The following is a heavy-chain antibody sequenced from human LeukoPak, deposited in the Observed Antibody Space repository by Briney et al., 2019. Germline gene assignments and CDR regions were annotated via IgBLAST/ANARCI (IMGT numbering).Heavy chain of an antibody. J-gene: IGHJ6*03. CDR2: IYHSGST. V-gene: IGHV4-38-2*01. CDR3: ARQVYYYYFYMDV. CDR1: GYSISSGYY. Sequence: PSETLSLTCAVSGYSISSGYYWGWIRQPPGKGLEGIGSIYHSGSTYYNPSLKSRVIYSADTSRNQFSLKLSSATAADTAVYYCARQVYYYYFYMDVWGKGTTVTVSS.